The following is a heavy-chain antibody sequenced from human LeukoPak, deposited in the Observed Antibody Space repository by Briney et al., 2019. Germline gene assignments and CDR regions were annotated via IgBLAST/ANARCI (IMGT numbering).Heavy chain of an antibody. J-gene: IGHJ4*02. V-gene: IGHV4-59*08. Sequence: SETLSLTSTVSGGSISNFYWSWIRQPPGKGLEWIGCIYYTGSTNYNPSLKSRVTISVDTSKNQFSLKLSSVTAADTAVYYCARHKDTSTWSHFYSWGQGTLVTVSS. D-gene: IGHD6-13*01. CDR1: GGSISNFY. CDR3: ARHKDTSTWSHFYS. CDR2: IYYTGST.